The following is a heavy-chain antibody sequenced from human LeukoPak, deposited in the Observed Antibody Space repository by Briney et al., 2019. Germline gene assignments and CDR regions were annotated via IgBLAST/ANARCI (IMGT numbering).Heavy chain of an antibody. Sequence: PSETLSLTCNVSGDPLNDNLYYWGWIRQSPGKGLEWIGAFYSSGSTSSHSSLKSRVTISVDTSRTQLSLKLDSVTDTDTAVYYCVRDGRFDSACFDSWGPGILVTVSS. CDR3: VRDGRFDSACFDS. D-gene: IGHD6-19*01. V-gene: IGHV4-39*07. J-gene: IGHJ4*02. CDR2: FYSSGST. CDR1: GDPLNDNLYY.